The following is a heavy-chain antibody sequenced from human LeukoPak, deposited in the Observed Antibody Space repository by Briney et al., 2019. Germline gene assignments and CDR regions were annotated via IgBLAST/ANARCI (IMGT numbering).Heavy chain of an antibody. J-gene: IGHJ4*02. D-gene: IGHD4-23*01. CDR2: FYSRGST. V-gene: IGHV4-39*02. CDR1: GGTISSGTYY. Sequence: KPSETLSLTCTVSGGTISSGTYYWVWIRQPPGKGLEWIGSFYSRGSTFYNSSLKSRVTISIDTSKNHFSLKLSSVTAADTAVYYCARGLMTTVVTPGYWGQGTLVTVSS. CDR3: ARGLMTTVVTPGY.